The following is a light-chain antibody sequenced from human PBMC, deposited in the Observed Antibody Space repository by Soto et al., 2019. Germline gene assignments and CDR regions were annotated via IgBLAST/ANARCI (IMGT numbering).Light chain of an antibody. CDR2: DVT. CDR3: SSYSSSTTHVV. CDR1: STDVGGFNY. Sequence: QSALTQPAFVSGSPGRSVTISCTGTSTDVGGFNYVSWYQHLPGGAPKLIIYDVTNRPSGISYRFSASKSGRTASLTISGLQAEDEADYYCSSYSSSTTHVVFGGGTKLTVL. V-gene: IGLV2-14*03. J-gene: IGLJ2*01.